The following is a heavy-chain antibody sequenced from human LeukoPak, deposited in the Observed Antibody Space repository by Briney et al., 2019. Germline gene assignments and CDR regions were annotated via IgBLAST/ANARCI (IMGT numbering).Heavy chain of an antibody. Sequence: GGSLRLSCAASGFTFSSYAMSWVRQAPGKGLEWVSAISGSGGSTYYADSVKGRFTISRDNSKNTLYLQMNSLRAEDTAVYYCAKGKRNGGSYRDAFDIWGQGTMVTVSS. J-gene: IGHJ3*02. CDR2: ISGSGGST. CDR3: AKGKRNGGSYRDAFDI. CDR1: GFTFSSYA. D-gene: IGHD1-26*01. V-gene: IGHV3-23*01.